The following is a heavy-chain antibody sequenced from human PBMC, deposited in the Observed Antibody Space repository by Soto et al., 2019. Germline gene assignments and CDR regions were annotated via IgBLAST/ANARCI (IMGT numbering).Heavy chain of an antibody. CDR2: IGTAGDT. Sequence: GGSLRLSCAASGFTVSSYDMHWVRQATGKGLEWVSAIGTAGDTYYPGSVKGLFTISRENAKNSLYLQMNSLRAGDTAVYYCAREIKEFDILTGYYYYYGMDVWGQGTTVTVSS. J-gene: IGHJ6*02. V-gene: IGHV3-13*01. CDR3: AREIKEFDILTGYYYYYGMDV. CDR1: GFTVSSYD. D-gene: IGHD3-9*01.